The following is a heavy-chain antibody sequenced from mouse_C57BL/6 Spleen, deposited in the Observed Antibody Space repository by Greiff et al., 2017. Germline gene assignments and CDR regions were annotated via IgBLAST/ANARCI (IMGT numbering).Heavy chain of an antibody. CDR1: GYTFTDYY. CDR2: INPNNGGT. D-gene: IGHD2-10*01. J-gene: IGHJ2*01. V-gene: IGHV1-26*01. CDR3: ARPYYGNNFDY. Sequence: VQLQQSGPELVKPGASVKISCKASGYTFTDYYMNWVKQSHGKSLEWIGDINPNNGGTSYNQKFKGKATLTVDKSSSTAYMELRSLTSEDSAVYYCARPYYGNNFDYWGKGTTLTVSS.